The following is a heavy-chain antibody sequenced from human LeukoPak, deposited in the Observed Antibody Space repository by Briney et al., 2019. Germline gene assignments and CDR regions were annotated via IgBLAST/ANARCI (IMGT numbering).Heavy chain of an antibody. J-gene: IGHJ4*02. CDR3: SRENGAFSPFGY. CDR1: GGSITSTNW. V-gene: IGHV4-4*02. Sequence: SETLSLTCGVSGGSITSTNWWSWARQPPGQGLEWIGEISLSGLTNYNPSLKIRVTMALDKSKNHLSLNLTAVTAADTAVYYCSRENGAFSPFGYWRQGTLVTVPS. D-gene: IGHD2-8*01. CDR2: ISLSGLT.